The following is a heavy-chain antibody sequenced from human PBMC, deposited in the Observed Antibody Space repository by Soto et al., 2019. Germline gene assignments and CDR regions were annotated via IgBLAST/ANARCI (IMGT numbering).Heavy chain of an antibody. J-gene: IGHJ4*02. Sequence: EVQLVESGGGLVKPGGSLRLSCAASGFTFSTYSMNWVRQAPGKGLEWVSSIKTDGSLTPYAGSVKGRFTISRDNAKNTVYLQMNSLRAEDTAVYYCARDEGVPMVRGFDNWGQGILVAVSS. CDR2: IKTDGSLT. V-gene: IGHV3-74*03. CDR1: GFTFSTYS. CDR3: ARDEGVPMVRGFDN. D-gene: IGHD3-10*01.